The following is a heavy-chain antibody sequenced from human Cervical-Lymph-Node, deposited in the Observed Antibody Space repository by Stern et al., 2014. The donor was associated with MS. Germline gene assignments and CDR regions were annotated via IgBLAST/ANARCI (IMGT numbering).Heavy chain of an antibody. J-gene: IGHJ4*02. D-gene: IGHD6-19*01. Sequence: QVQLQQWGAGLLKPSETLSLTCAVYGGSFRGYYWSWIRQPPGKGLEWIGEINHSGSTNYKPSLKSRVTISVDTSKNQFSLKLSSVTAADTAVYYCARKYSSGWYSFGYWGQGTLVTVSS. CDR1: GGSFRGYY. CDR2: INHSGST. V-gene: IGHV4-34*01. CDR3: ARKYSSGWYSFGY.